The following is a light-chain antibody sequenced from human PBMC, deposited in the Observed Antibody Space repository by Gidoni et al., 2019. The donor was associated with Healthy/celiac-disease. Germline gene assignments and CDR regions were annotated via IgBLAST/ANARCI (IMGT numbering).Light chain of an antibody. V-gene: IGLV2-14*01. CDR3: SSYTSSSTLDVV. CDR1: SSDVGGYNY. J-gene: IGLJ2*01. Sequence: QSALTQPASVHGSPGQSITISCTGTSSDVGGYNYVSWYQQHPGKAPKLMIYEVSNRPSGVSNRFSGSKSGNTASLTISGLQAEDEADYYCSSYTSSSTLDVVFGGGTKLTVL. CDR2: EVS.